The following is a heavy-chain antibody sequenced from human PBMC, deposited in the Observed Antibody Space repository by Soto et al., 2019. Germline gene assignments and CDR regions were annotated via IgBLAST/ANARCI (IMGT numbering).Heavy chain of an antibody. Sequence: EVHLVESGGGLVKPGGSLRLSCAVSGFTFSSSTMNWVRQSPRKGLEWVSSISPSTSHIYYADSVKGRFTISRDNAKNSLFLQMNSLRAEDTAVYYCSGCSGGACHQNYGMDVWGQGTTVTVSS. CDR3: SGCSGGACHQNYGMDV. CDR1: GFTFSSST. V-gene: IGHV3-21*01. CDR2: ISPSTSHI. J-gene: IGHJ6*02. D-gene: IGHD2-15*01.